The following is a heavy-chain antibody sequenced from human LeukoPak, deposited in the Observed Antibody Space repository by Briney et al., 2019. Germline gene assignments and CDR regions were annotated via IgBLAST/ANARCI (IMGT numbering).Heavy chain of an antibody. CDR1: GFTFSSYE. V-gene: IGHV3-48*03. CDR2: ISSSGSTI. Sequence: GGSLRLSCAASGFTFSSYEMNWVRQAPGKGLEWVSYISSSGSTIYYADSVKGRFTISGDNAKNSLYLQMNSLRAEDTSVCYCARDYPDFDCWGQGTLVTVSS. CDR3: ARDYPDFDC. J-gene: IGHJ4*02.